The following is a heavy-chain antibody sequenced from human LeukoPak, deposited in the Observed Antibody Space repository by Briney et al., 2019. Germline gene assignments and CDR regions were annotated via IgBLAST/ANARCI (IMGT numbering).Heavy chain of an antibody. CDR2: ISWNSGSI. CDR3: AKDLLDYYDSSGYFYY. J-gene: IGHJ4*02. Sequence: GGSLRLPCAASGFTFDDYAMHWVRQAPGKALEWVSGISWNSGSIGYADSVKGRFTISRDNAKNSLYLQMNSLRAEDTALYYCAKDLLDYYDSSGYFYYWGQGTLVTVSS. V-gene: IGHV3-9*01. CDR1: GFTFDDYA. D-gene: IGHD3-22*01.